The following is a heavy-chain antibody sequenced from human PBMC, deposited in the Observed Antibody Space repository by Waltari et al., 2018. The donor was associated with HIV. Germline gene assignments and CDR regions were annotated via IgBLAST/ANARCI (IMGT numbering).Heavy chain of an antibody. D-gene: IGHD7-27*01. V-gene: IGHV3-33*01. CDR3: AREASTLQLGAFDN. CDR1: GLTFSLYG. CDR2: IQYDGSAI. Sequence: QVQVVESGGGVVQPGRSLRLSCVASGLTFSLYGMHWVRQAPGKGLGWVSFIQYDGSAIYYSDSVKGRFIIARDNSKKTLFLQMNGLRAEDTALYYCAREASTLQLGAFDNWGQGTMVTVSS. J-gene: IGHJ3*02.